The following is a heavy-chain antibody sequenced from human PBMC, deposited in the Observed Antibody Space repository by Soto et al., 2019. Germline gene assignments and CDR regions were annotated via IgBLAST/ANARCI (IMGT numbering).Heavy chain of an antibody. V-gene: IGHV4-30-2*01. CDR3: ARGQGGYSYGAELDY. D-gene: IGHD5-18*01. Sequence: LSLTCAVSGGSISSGGYSWSWIRQPPGKGLEWIGYIYHSGSTYYSPSLKSRVTISVDRSKNQFSLKLSSVTAADTAVYYCARGQGGYSYGAELDYWGQGTLVTVSS. CDR2: IYHSGST. J-gene: IGHJ4*02. CDR1: GGSISSGGYS.